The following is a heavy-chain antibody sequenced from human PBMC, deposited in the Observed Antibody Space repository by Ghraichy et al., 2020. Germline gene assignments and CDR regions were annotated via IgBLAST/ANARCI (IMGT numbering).Heavy chain of an antibody. D-gene: IGHD6-6*01. Sequence: GGSLRLSCAASGFTFSSYWMSWVRQAPGKGLEWVANIKQDVSEKYYVDSVKGRFTISRDNAKNSLYLQMNSLRVEDTAVYYCARILRDSSSSRFPTNDYWGQGTLVTVSS. CDR3: ARILRDSSSSRFPTNDY. V-gene: IGHV3-7*03. CDR1: GFTFSSYW. CDR2: IKQDVSEK. J-gene: IGHJ4*02.